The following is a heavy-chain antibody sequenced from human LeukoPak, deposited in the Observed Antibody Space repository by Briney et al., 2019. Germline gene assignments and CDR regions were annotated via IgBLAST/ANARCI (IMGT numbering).Heavy chain of an antibody. D-gene: IGHD4-11*01. CDR1: GFTYSHYG. V-gene: IGHV3-33*06. Sequence: GRSLRLSCAASGFTYSHYGMHWVRQAPGKGLEGVAVIWSDGNEKYYGDAVNGRFTISRDTSTNTLYLQMNSLRGERTAVYYCAKDAQRGFNYINSLEKWGQATLVTVSS. CDR3: AKDAQRGFNYINSLEK. J-gene: IGHJ1*01. CDR2: IWSDGNEK.